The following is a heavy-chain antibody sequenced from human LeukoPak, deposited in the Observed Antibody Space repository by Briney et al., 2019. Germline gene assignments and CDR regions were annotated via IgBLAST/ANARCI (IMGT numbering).Heavy chain of an antibody. CDR3: ARTSGYFFDY. CDR2: IYYSGNT. J-gene: IGHJ4*02. CDR1: GYSITSAYY. V-gene: IGHV4-38-2*02. Sequence: SETLSLTCTVSGYSITSAYYWGWIRQPPGKGLEWIGSIYYSGNTYYNASLKSQVSISIDTSKNQFSLKLSSVTAADTAVYYCARTSGYFFDYWGQGTLVTVSS. D-gene: IGHD3-10*01.